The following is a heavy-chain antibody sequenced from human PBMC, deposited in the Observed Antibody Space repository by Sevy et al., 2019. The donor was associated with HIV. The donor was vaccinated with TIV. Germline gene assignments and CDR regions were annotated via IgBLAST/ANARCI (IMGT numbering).Heavy chain of an antibody. CDR2: ISGSGGST. J-gene: IGHJ4*02. CDR1: GFTFTSYA. D-gene: IGHD2-15*01. V-gene: IGHV3-23*01. Sequence: GGSLRLSCAASGFTFTSYAMSWVRQAPGKGLEWVSGISGSGGSTYYADAVKGRFTISRDNSKNTLYLQMNSLRAEDTAVYYCAKEGGDIVVVISVGHTKTRTAGYFDYWGQGTLVTVSS. CDR3: AKEGGDIVVVISVGHTKTRTAGYFDY.